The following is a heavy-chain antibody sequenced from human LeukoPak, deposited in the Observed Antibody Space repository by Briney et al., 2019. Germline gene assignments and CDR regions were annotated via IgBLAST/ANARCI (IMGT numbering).Heavy chain of an antibody. CDR1: GRTFSSYA. V-gene: IGHV1-69*04. Sequence: SVKVSCKASGRTFSSYAISWVRQAPGQGLEWMGRIIPIFGIANYAQKFQGRVTITADKSTSTAYMELSSLRSEDTAVYYCASGIAVAGRSGVDWFDPWGQGTLVTVSS. CDR2: IIPIFGIA. J-gene: IGHJ5*02. CDR3: ASGIAVAGRSGVDWFDP. D-gene: IGHD6-19*01.